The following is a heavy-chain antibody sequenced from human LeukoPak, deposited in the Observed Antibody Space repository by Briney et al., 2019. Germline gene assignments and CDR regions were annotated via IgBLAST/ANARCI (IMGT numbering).Heavy chain of an antibody. J-gene: IGHJ4*02. Sequence: PSETLSLTCTVSGGSISSNSYFWAWIRQPPGKGLEWIGGIFHSGTTYYNPSLKSRVTISVDTSKNQFSLKVASVTAADTAVYYCARRAAYNNYYFDYWGQGILVTVSS. D-gene: IGHD1-1*01. CDR2: IFHSGTT. V-gene: IGHV4-39*01. CDR1: GGSISSNSYF. CDR3: ARRAAYNNYYFDY.